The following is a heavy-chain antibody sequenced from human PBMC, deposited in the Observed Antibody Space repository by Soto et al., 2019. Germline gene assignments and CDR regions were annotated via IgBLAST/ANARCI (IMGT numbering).Heavy chain of an antibody. Sequence: VSVQVSCKASGYTFTSYGISWVRQAPGQGLEWMGWISAYNGNTNYAQKLQGRVTMTTDTSTSTAYMELRSLRSDDTAVYYCARASLYYYDSSGYPSNYYYGMDVWGQGTTVTVSS. CDR2: ISAYNGNT. J-gene: IGHJ6*02. CDR3: ARASLYYYDSSGYPSNYYYGMDV. V-gene: IGHV1-18*01. D-gene: IGHD3-22*01. CDR1: GYTFTSYG.